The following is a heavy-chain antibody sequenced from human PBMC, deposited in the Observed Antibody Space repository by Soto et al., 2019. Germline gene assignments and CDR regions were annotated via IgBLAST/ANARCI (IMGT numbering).Heavy chain of an antibody. D-gene: IGHD2-15*01. J-gene: IGHJ4*02. CDR1: GGSISSSNYY. Sequence: SETLSLTCTVSGGSISSSNYYWGWIRQPPGKGLDWIGNIYYSGTPYYNPSLKSRVTISIDTSKNQFSLRLNSVTAADTGVYYCARFVVPATRHPDFDYWGQGTLVTVPS. CDR3: ARFVVPATRHPDFDY. V-gene: IGHV4-39*01. CDR2: IYYSGTP.